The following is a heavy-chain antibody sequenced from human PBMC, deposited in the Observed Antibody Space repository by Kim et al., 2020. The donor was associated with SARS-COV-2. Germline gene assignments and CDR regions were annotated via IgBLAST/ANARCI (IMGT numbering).Heavy chain of an antibody. J-gene: IGHJ3*02. V-gene: IGHV4-39*07. D-gene: IGHD1-26*01. CDR3: ARLPIDRKLTSTYPI. Sequence: PSLKSRVTISVDTSKNQFSLKLSAVTAADTAVYYCARLPIDRKLTSTYPIWGQGTMVTVSS.